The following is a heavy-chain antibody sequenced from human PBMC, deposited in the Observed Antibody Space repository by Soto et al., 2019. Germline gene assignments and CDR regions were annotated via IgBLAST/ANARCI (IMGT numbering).Heavy chain of an antibody. CDR3: ASEYCSSTSCLNP. D-gene: IGHD2-2*01. CDR1: GGSFSGYY. V-gene: IGHV4-34*01. CDR2: INHSGST. J-gene: IGHJ5*02. Sequence: PSETLSLTCAVYGGSFSGYYWSWIRQPPGKGLEWIGEINHSGSTNYNPSLKSRVTISVDTSKNQFSLKLSSVTAADTAVYYCASEYCSSTSCLNPWGQGTLVTFSS.